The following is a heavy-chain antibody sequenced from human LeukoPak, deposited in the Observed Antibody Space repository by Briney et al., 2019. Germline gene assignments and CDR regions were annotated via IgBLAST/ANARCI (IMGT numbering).Heavy chain of an antibody. J-gene: IGHJ2*01. CDR1: GFPSSAYD. CDR3: VRGALPGDNWYFDL. CDR2: FGSAGDT. V-gene: IGHV3-13*01. Sequence: GGSLRLSCATSGFPSSAYDMHWVRQAPGRGLEWVSAFGSAGDTYYPGAVKGRFTISRDYATDSLYLQMNSLRAGDTAVYFCVRGALPGDNWYFDLWGRGTLVTVSS.